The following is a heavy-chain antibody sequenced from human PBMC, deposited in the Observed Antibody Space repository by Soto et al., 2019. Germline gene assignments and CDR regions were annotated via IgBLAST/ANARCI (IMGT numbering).Heavy chain of an antibody. CDR2: INPSGGGT. CDR3: AVGGNYLSMDV. Sequence: QEQLVQSGAEVRKPGASVKVSCKAFGYTFTSYYMHCVRQAPGQGLEWMGIINPSGGGTSYAQKFQGRVIMTRDTSTSTVYMEVSSLRSEDTAVYYCAVGGNYLSMDVWGQGTTVTVSS. V-gene: IGHV1-46*01. CDR1: GYTFTSYY. J-gene: IGHJ6*02. D-gene: IGHD4-4*01.